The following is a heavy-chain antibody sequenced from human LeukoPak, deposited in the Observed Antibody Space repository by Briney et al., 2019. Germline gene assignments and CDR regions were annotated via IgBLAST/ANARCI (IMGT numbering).Heavy chain of an antibody. Sequence: PGGSLRLSCAASGFTFSCYWMSWVRRAPGKGLERMPNLKQDGSEQYYVDSVKGRFTISRDNSKKTLNLQMNSLRAEDTAVYYCARENYDFWSGYFSLIYYYYYMDVWGKGTTVTVSS. CDR1: GFTFSCYW. J-gene: IGHJ6*03. V-gene: IGHV3-7*01. CDR3: ARENYDFWSGYFSLIYYYYYMDV. CDR2: LKQDGSEQ. D-gene: IGHD3-3*01.